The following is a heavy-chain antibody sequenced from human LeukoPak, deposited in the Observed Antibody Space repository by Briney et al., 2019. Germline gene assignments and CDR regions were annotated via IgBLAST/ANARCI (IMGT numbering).Heavy chain of an antibody. Sequence: SSETLSLTCTVSGGSISSSSYYWGWIRPPPGKGLVWSGSIYYSGSSYYNPSLKSRVTISVDTSKNQFSLKLSSVTAADTAVYYCASLVGDYGDSNWFDPGGQATLVTVSA. CDR1: GGSISSSSYY. V-gene: IGHV4-39*01. CDR2: IYYSGSS. CDR3: ASLVGDYGDSNWFDP. J-gene: IGHJ5*02. D-gene: IGHD4-17*01.